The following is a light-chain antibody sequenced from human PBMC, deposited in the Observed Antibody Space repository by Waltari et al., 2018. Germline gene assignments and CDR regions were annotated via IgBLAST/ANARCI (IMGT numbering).Light chain of an antibody. CDR2: SNN. J-gene: IGLJ3*02. CDR1: SSNIGSNA. V-gene: IGLV1-44*01. CDR3: AAWDDSLDGSWV. Sequence: QSVLTQPPSTSGTPGQRVTISCSGSSSNIGSNAVNWYQQLPGTAPRLLIYSNNKRPSGVPDRFSVSESGTSASLAISGLRSQDEADYYCAAWDDSLDGSWVFGGGTRLTVL.